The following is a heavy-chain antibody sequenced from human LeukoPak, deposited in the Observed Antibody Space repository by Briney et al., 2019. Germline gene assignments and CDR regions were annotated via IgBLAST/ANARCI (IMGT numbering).Heavy chain of an antibody. J-gene: IGHJ5*02. V-gene: IGHV1-24*01. D-gene: IGHD6-13*01. CDR2: FDPEDGET. CDR1: GYTPTELS. CDR3: ATKGYSSSWYNWFDP. Sequence: ASVKVSCKVSGYTPTELSMHWVRQAPGKGLEWMGGFDPEDGETIYAQKFQGRVTMTEDTSTDTAYMELSSLRSEDTAVYYCATKGYSSSWYNWFDPWGQGTLVTVSS.